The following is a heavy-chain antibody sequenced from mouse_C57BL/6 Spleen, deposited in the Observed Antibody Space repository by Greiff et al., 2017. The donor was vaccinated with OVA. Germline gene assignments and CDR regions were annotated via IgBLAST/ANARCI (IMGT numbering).Heavy chain of an antibody. V-gene: IGHV1-5*01. Sequence: VQLQQSGAVLVRPGASVKLSCKASGYTFTSYCMHWVKQRPGQGLEWIGAIYPGSGDTKYNQKFKGKAKLTADTSASTAYMELSSLTNEDSAVYYCTRDDDYYGFDYWGQGTLVTVSA. J-gene: IGHJ3*01. D-gene: IGHD1-1*01. CDR1: GYTFTSYC. CDR3: TRDDDYYGFDY. CDR2: IYPGSGDT.